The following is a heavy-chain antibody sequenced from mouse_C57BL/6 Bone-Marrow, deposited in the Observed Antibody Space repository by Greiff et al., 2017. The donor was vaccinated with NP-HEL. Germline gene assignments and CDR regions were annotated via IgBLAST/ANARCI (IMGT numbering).Heavy chain of an antibody. Sequence: VQLVESGAELVKPGASVKISCKASGYAFSSYWMNWVKQRPGKGLEWIGQIYPGDGDTNYNGKFKGKATLTADKSSSTAYMQLSSLTSEDSAVYFCARGDNWGCYFDYWGQGTTLTVSS. D-gene: IGHD4-1*01. CDR3: ARGDNWGCYFDY. CDR1: GYAFSSYW. CDR2: IYPGDGDT. V-gene: IGHV1-80*01. J-gene: IGHJ2*01.